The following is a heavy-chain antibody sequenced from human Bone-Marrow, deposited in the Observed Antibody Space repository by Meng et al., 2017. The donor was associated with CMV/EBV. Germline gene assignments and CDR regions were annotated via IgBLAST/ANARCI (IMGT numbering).Heavy chain of an antibody. V-gene: IGHV3-74*01. Sequence: AGDVFHFSTYYMAWASQAPGKGLVCISRINSCGPSKDYADCLQGRFTISKKYAKNTLYLRMNSLKVEDTAVYCCTRVVLSHWNIDYWGQGTLVTVSS. CDR2: INSCGPSK. J-gene: IGHJ4*02. CDR1: VFHFSTYY. CDR3: TRVVLSHWNIDY. D-gene: IGHD1/OR15-1a*01.